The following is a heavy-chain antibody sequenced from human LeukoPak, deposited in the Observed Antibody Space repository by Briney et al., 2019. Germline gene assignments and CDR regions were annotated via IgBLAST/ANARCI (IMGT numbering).Heavy chain of an antibody. CDR1: GYSISSGYY. CDR2: IYHGGST. V-gene: IGHV4-38-2*02. CDR3: ARVRYSSSWYYFDY. D-gene: IGHD6-13*01. Sequence: SETLSLTCTVSGYSISSGYYWGWIRQPPGKGLEWIGSIYHGGSTYYNPSLKSRVTISVDTSRNQFSLKLSSVTAADTAVYYCARVRYSSSWYYFDYWGQGTLVTVSS. J-gene: IGHJ4*02.